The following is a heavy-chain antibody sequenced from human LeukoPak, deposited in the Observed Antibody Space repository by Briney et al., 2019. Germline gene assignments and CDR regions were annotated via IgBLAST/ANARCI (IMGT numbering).Heavy chain of an antibody. V-gene: IGHV4-39*02. Sequence: SETLSLTCSVSGGSISSSNYSWGWIRQPPGKGLEWIGSVYYSGSTYYNSSLKSRVSISVDTSKNQFSLRLNSVTAADTAVYYCARVLNYYGSGSHYIPGWYFDLWGRGTLVTVSS. CDR2: VYYSGST. D-gene: IGHD3-10*01. CDR1: GGSISSSNYS. J-gene: IGHJ2*01. CDR3: ARVLNYYGSGSHYIPGWYFDL.